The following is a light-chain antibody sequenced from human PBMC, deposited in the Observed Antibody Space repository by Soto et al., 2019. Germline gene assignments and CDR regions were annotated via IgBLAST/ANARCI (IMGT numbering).Light chain of an antibody. Sequence: DIQLTQSPSFLSASVGDRVTITCRASQGISSYFAWYQQKPGKAPKLLISAVSTLQSGVPSRFSGSASGTEFTLTISSLQPEDFATYYCQQLNSYRLTFGGGTKVEIK. CDR2: AVS. CDR3: QQLNSYRLT. V-gene: IGKV1-9*01. J-gene: IGKJ4*01. CDR1: QGISSY.